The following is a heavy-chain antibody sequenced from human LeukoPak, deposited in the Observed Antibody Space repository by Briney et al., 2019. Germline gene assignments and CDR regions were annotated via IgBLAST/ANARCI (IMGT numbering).Heavy chain of an antibody. D-gene: IGHD3-22*01. J-gene: IGHJ3*02. V-gene: IGHV3-21*01. CDR3: ASWFSYDSSGYPIKPYDAFDI. CDR2: ISSSSSYI. CDR1: GFTFSSYS. Sequence: GGSLRLSCAASGFTFSSYSMNWVRQAPGKGLEWVSSISSSSSYIYYADSVKGRFTISRDNAKNSLYLQMNSLRAEDTAVYYCASWFSYDSSGYPIKPYDAFDIWGQGTMVTVSS.